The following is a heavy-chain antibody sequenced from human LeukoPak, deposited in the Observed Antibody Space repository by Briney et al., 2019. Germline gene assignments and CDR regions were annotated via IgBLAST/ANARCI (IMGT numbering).Heavy chain of an antibody. CDR3: ARQQQLVFDY. D-gene: IGHD6-13*01. Sequence: SETLSLTCTVSGGSISSYYWSWIRQPPGKGLEWIGYVYYSGSTNYNPSLKSRVTISVDTSKNQFSLKLSSVTAADTAVYYCARQQQLVFDYWGQGTLVTVSS. V-gene: IGHV4-59*01. J-gene: IGHJ4*02. CDR1: GGSISSYY. CDR2: VYYSGST.